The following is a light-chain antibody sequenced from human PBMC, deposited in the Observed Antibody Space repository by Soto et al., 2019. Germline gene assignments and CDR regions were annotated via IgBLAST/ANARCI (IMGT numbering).Light chain of an antibody. CDR1: QGIASY. J-gene: IGKJ1*01. CDR3: QQRYNYPRT. Sequence: DIQLTQSPSFLSASVGDRVSITCRASQGIASYLAWFQQKPGKAPELLILAASTLRSGVPSRFSGSGSGTDYTLTVSSLQPEDFATYYCQQRYNYPRTFGQGTKVEIK. CDR2: AAS. V-gene: IGKV1-9*01.